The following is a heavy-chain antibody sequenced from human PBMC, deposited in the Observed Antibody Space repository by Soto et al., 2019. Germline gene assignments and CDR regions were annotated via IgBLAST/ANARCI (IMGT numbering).Heavy chain of an antibody. CDR3: AKASASYRPYYFDN. CDR1: GFTFSSCA. Sequence: EVHLLESGGGLVQPGGSLKLSCAASGFTFSSCAMSWVRQAPGKGLEWVSAINGGSSTYYADSAKGRFTISRDNSRDTLYLQMSSLRAEDTATYYCAKASASYRPYYFDNWGQGTLVTVSS. CDR2: INGGSST. J-gene: IGHJ4*02. V-gene: IGHV3-23*01. D-gene: IGHD3-10*01.